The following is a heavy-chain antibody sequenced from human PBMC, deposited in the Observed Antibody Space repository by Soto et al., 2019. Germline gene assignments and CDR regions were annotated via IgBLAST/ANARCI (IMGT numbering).Heavy chain of an antibody. D-gene: IGHD3-3*01. Sequence: SETLSLTCTVSGGSISSYYWSWIRQPPGKGLEWIGYIYYSGSTNYNPSLKSRVTISVDTSKNQFSLKLSSVTAADTAVYYCARGGRGYYDFWSGYSFFDYWGQGTLVTVSS. V-gene: IGHV4-59*01. CDR2: IYYSGST. CDR3: ARGGRGYYDFWSGYSFFDY. J-gene: IGHJ4*02. CDR1: GGSISSYY.